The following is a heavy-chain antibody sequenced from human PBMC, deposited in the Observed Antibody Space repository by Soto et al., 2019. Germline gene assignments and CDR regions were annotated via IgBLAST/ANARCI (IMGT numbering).Heavy chain of an antibody. Sequence: GGSLRLSCAASGFSFSSDIMYCVRQPPGKGLEWVSSISGSSNYIYYSDSVKGRFTVSRDNAKNPLYLQMSSLRAEDTAVYYCASPPDASGKSWGQGTLVTVSS. D-gene: IGHD6-6*01. V-gene: IGHV3-21*01. CDR3: ASPPDASGKS. CDR2: ISGSSNYI. CDR1: GFSFSSDI. J-gene: IGHJ5*02.